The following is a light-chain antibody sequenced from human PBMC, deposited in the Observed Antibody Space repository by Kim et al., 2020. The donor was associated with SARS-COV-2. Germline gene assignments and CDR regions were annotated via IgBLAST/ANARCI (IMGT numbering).Light chain of an antibody. J-gene: IGLJ2*01. Sequence: VSPGQTASITCSGDKLGDKYACWYQQKPGQSPVLVIYQDSKRPSGIPERFSGSNTGNTATLTISGTQAMDEADYYCQAWDSSTGVFGGGTQLTVL. CDR3: QAWDSSTGV. CDR2: QDS. V-gene: IGLV3-1*01. CDR1: KLGDKY.